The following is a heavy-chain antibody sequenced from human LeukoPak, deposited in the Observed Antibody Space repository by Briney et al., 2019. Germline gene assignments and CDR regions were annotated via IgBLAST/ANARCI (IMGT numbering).Heavy chain of an antibody. CDR3: ARDGQYSSGWRGMDV. CDR1: GFSFSDHY. V-gene: IGHV3-53*01. Sequence: QPGGSLRLSCAASGFSFSDHYMSWVSQAPGKGLEWVSVIYSGGSTYYADSVKGRFTISRGNSKNTLYLQMNSLRAEDTAVYYCARDGQYSSGWRGMDVWGQGTTVTVSS. D-gene: IGHD6-19*01. CDR2: IYSGGST. J-gene: IGHJ6*02.